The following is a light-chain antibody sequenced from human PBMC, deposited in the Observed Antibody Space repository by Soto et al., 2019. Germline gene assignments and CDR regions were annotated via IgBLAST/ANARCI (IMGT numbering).Light chain of an antibody. Sequence: DIQMTQTTTTLPASVGDRVTITCRASQGISNSLAWYQRKPGTAPKVLIYHASNLQSGVPSRFSGSGSGTEFTLTISSLQPEDFASYYCQPYNSYPTFGEGGKVDVK. V-gene: IGKV1-5*01. CDR3: QPYNSYPT. CDR1: QGISNS. CDR2: HAS. J-gene: IGKJ1*01.